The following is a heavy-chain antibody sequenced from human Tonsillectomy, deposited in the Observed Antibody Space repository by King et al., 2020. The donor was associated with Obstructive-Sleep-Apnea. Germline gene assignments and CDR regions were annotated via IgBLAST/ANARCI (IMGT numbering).Heavy chain of an antibody. Sequence: VQLVESWGGLVQPGRSLRLSCAASGFTFDDYAMHWVRQAPGKGLEWVSGISWNSGSIGDADSVKGRLTNSRDNAKNSLYLQMNSLRAEDTALYYCAKGRSSSSWPNNWFDPWGQGTLVTVSS. D-gene: IGHD6-13*01. CDR1: GFTFDDYA. CDR3: AKGRSSSSWPNNWFDP. V-gene: IGHV3-9*01. J-gene: IGHJ5*02. CDR2: ISWNSGSI.